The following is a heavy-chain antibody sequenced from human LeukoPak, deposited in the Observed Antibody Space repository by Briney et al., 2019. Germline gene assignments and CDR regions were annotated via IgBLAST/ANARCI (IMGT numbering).Heavy chain of an antibody. V-gene: IGHV4-31*03. D-gene: IGHD5-24*01. J-gene: IGHJ4*02. CDR1: GGSISSGGYY. CDR3: ARVRMMATTFDY. Sequence: SETLSLTCTVSGGSISSGGYYWSWIRQHPGKGLEWIGYIYYSGRTYYNPSLKSRVTISVDTSKNQFSLKVSSVTAADTAVYYCARVRMMATTFDYWGQGTLVTVSS. CDR2: IYYSGRT.